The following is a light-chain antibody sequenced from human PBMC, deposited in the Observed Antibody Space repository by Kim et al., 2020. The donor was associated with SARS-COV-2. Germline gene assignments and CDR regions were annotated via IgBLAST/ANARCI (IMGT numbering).Light chain of an antibody. J-gene: IGKJ1*01. CDR2: GAS. Sequence: EVVLTQSPGTLSLSPGERATLSCRASQSTSGTSFAWYQQKPGQPPRLLIYGASNRATGIPNRFSGSGSGTDFTLTISRLEPEDFAVYCCHQYATSPWTSGQGTKVDIK. V-gene: IGKV3-20*01. CDR3: HQYATSPWT. CDR1: QSTSGTS.